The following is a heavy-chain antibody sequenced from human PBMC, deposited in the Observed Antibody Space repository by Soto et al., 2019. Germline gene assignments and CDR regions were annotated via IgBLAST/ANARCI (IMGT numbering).Heavy chain of an antibody. CDR3: ARGDSGGTLGYFDY. CDR2: ISYDGSNK. CDR1: GFSFNSFA. D-gene: IGHD2-15*01. Sequence: QVQLVESGGGVVQPGRSLRLSCAASGFSFNSFAMHWVRQAPGKGLAWVAVISYDGSNKYYADSVKGRFTISRDNSKNTLALQMNSLRDDDTAVYYCARGDSGGTLGYFDYWGQGTLVTVSA. V-gene: IGHV3-30-3*01. J-gene: IGHJ4*02.